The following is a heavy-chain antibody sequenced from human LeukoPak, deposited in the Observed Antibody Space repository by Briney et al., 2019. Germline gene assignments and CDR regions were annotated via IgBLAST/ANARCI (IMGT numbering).Heavy chain of an antibody. J-gene: IGHJ4*02. Sequence: TPSETLSLTCTVSGGSIDTYYWSWIRQPPGKGLEWIGYIYYFGSTDYDPSLKSRVTISVDTSKNQFSLSLRSVTAADTAVYYCAKLGSPRAYWGQGILVRVSS. D-gene: IGHD7-27*01. CDR2: IYYFGST. CDR3: AKLGSPRAY. V-gene: IGHV4-59*01. CDR1: GGSIDTYY.